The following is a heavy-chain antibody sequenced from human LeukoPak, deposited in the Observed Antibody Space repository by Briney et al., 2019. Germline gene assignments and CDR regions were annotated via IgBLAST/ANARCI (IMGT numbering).Heavy chain of an antibody. Sequence: SETLSLTCTVSGGSISSYYWSWIRQPPGKGLEWIGYIYYIGSTTNNPHLKSRVTISVDTSKNQLSLKLSSVTAADTAVYYCARVQGNYNNLTGYDPTWWFDRWGQGTLVTVSS. CDR3: ARVQGNYNNLTGYDPTWWFDR. CDR2: IYYIGST. D-gene: IGHD3-9*01. V-gene: IGHV4-59*01. J-gene: IGHJ5*02. CDR1: GGSISSYY.